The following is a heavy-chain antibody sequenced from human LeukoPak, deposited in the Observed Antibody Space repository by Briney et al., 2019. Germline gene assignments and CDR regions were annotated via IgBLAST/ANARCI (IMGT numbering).Heavy chain of an antibody. D-gene: IGHD3-22*01. V-gene: IGHV1-2*07. CDR2: INPNSGGT. CDR1: GYTFTGYY. CDR3: ARPPPFYYDSSGYYRN. J-gene: IGHJ4*02. Sequence: ASVKVSCKASGYTFTGYYIHWVRQAPGQGLEWMGWINPNSGGTNYAHKFQGRVTMTRDTSISTAYMELSRLRSDDTAVYYCARPPPFYYDSSGYYRNWGQGTLVTVSS.